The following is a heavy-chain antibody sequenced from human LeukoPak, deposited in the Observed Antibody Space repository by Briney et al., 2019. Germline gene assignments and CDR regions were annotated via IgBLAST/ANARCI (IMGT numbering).Heavy chain of an antibody. CDR1: GGSISSYY. D-gene: IGHD6-19*01. CDR3: AIGWYYFDY. CDR2: IYYSGST. Sequence: PSETLSLTCTVSGGSISSYYWSWIRQPPGEGLEWMGYIYYSGSTNYNPSLKSRVTISVETSKNQFSLKLSSVTAADTAVYYCAIGWYYFDYWGQGALVTVSS. V-gene: IGHV4-59*01. J-gene: IGHJ4*02.